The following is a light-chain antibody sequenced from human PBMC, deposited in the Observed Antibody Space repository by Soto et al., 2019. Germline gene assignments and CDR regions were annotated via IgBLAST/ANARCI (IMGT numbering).Light chain of an antibody. CDR2: SAS. J-gene: IGKJ2*01. CDR3: QQGHIWPLT. V-gene: IGKV3-15*01. CDR1: QSISTE. Sequence: EIVMTQSPATLSVSPGERATLSCRASQSISTELAWYQQKPGQPPRLLIYSASTRATGVPARFTGSGSGSEFTLTISGVQAEDFAVYYCQQGHIWPLTLGQGTRLEI.